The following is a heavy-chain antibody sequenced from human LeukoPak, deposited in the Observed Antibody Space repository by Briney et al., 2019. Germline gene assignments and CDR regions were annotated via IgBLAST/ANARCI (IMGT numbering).Heavy chain of an antibody. Sequence: PGGSLRLSCAASGFTFGSYAMSWVRQAPGKGLEWVSAISGSGGSTYYADSVKGRFTISRDNSKNTLYLQMNSLRAEDTAVYYCAKDYNKGRATSVGGDYWGQGTLVTVSS. D-gene: IGHD1-26*01. V-gene: IGHV3-23*01. CDR3: AKDYNKGRATSVGGDY. CDR2: ISGSGGST. J-gene: IGHJ4*02. CDR1: GFTFGSYA.